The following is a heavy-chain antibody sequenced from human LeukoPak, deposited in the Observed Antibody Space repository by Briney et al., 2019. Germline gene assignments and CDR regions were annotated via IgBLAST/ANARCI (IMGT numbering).Heavy chain of an antibody. CDR3: ARVSDYYDSSGPRGY. CDR1: GNSISSGDYY. J-gene: IGHJ4*02. Sequence: SETLSLTCTVSGNSISSGDYYWSWIRQPAGKGLGWIGRIYTSGSTTYNPSLKSRVTISGDTSENQFSLKLSSVTAADTAVYYCARVSDYYDSSGPRGYWGQGTLVTVSS. V-gene: IGHV4-61*02. D-gene: IGHD3-22*01. CDR2: IYTSGST.